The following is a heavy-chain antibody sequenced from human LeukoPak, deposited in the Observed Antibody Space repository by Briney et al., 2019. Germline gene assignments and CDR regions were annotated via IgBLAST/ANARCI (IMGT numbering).Heavy chain of an antibody. J-gene: IGHJ4*02. CDR3: ARTSSSWL. CDR1: GASINSYY. D-gene: IGHD6-13*01. V-gene: IGHV4-59*01. CDR2: IYDSGST. Sequence: KPSETLSLTCTVSGASINSYYWSWIRQPAGKGLEWIGCIYDSGSTDYNPSLKSRVTISVDTSKNQFSLKLTSVTAADTAMYYCARTSSSWLWGQGTLVTVSS.